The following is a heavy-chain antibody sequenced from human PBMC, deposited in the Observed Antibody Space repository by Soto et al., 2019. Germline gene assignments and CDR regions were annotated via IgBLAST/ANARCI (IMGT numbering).Heavy chain of an antibody. D-gene: IGHD3-22*01. J-gene: IGHJ4*02. CDR1: GGTFSSYA. CDR2: IIPIFGTA. CDR3: ARGGFYYDSSGYPTPFDY. Sequence: SVKVSCKASGGTFSSYAISWVRQAPGQGLEWMGGIIPIFGTANYAQKFQGRVTITADESTSTAYMELSSLRSEDTAVYYCARGGFYYDSSGYPTPFDYWGQGTLVTVSS. V-gene: IGHV1-69*13.